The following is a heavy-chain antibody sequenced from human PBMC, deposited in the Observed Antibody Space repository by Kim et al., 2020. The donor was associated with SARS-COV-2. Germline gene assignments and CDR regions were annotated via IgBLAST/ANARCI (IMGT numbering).Heavy chain of an antibody. CDR3: TTIYYGSGSASDY. CDR2: IKSKTDGGTT. V-gene: IGHV3-15*01. CDR1: GFTFSNSS. Sequence: GGSLRLSCAASGFTFSNSSMSWVRQAPGKGLEWVGRIKSKTDGGTTDYAAPVKGRFTISRDDSKNTLYLQMNSLKTEDTAVYYCTTIYYGSGSASDYWGQGTLVTVSS. D-gene: IGHD3-10*01. J-gene: IGHJ4*02.